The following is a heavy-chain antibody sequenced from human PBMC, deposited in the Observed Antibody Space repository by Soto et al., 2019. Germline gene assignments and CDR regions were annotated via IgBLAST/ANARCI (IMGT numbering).Heavy chain of an antibody. V-gene: IGHV1-3*01. CDR2: INAGNGNT. D-gene: IGHD2-8*01. CDR1: GYTFTSYA. J-gene: IGHJ5*02. CDR3: AREVVLTYNWFDP. Sequence: QVQLVQSGAEVKKPGASVKVSCKASGYTFTSYAMHWVRQAPGQRLEWMGWINAGNGNTKYSQKFQGRVTITRDTSASTAYMELSSLRSEDTAVYYCAREVVLTYNWFDPWGQGTLVTVSS.